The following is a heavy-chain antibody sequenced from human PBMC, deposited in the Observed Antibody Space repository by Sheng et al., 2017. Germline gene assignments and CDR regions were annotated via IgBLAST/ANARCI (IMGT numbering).Heavy chain of an antibody. Sequence: EVQLVESGGGLVQPGGSLRLSCAASEFTFSSYAMSWVRQGPGKGLEWVSVISGSNGTTYYADSVKGRFTISRDNSKNTLYLQMNSLRVEDTAVYYCAKGYRGFDFDLWGRGTLVTVSS. CDR3: AKGYRGFDFDL. J-gene: IGHJ2*01. D-gene: IGHD1-1*01. CDR2: ISGSNGTT. V-gene: IGHV3-23*04. CDR1: EFTFSSYA.